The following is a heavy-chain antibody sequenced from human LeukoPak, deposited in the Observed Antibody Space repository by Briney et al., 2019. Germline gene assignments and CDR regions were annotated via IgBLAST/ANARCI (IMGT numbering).Heavy chain of an antibody. CDR3: ARHRLVRGVISRWFDP. V-gene: IGHV4-39*01. CDR1: GGSISSSSYY. CDR2: IYYSGST. J-gene: IGHJ5*02. Sequence: SETLSLTCTVSGGSISSSSYYWGWIRQPPGKGLEWIGSIYYSGSTYYNPSLKSRVTISVDTSKNQFSPKLSSVTAADTAVYYCARHRLVRGVISRWFDPWGQGTLVTVSS. D-gene: IGHD3-10*01.